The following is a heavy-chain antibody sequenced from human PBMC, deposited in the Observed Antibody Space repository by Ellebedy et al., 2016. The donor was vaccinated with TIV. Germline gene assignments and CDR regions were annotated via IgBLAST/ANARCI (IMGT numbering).Heavy chain of an antibody. CDR1: GFSFSDYG. CDR2: MSSDGTTK. Sequence: GESLKISCAASGFSFSDYGIHWVRQAPGKGLEWVAVMSSDGTTKFYTNSVKGRFTISRDNSKPTLYLQMNSLRPEDTALYYCAKKRETGTAPAAFDVWGQGTMVTVSS. V-gene: IGHV3-30*18. J-gene: IGHJ3*01. D-gene: IGHD1-1*01. CDR3: AKKRETGTAPAAFDV.